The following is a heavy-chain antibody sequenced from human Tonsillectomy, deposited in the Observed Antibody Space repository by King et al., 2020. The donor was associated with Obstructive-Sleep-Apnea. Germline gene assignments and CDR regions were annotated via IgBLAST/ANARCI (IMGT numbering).Heavy chain of an antibody. V-gene: IGHV4-38-2*02. CDR2: IYHSGST. D-gene: IGHD2-2*01. CDR3: ARGLRYCSSTSCANYYYYGMDV. CDR1: GYSISSGYY. Sequence: VQLQESGPGLVKPSETLSLTCTVSGYSISSGYYWGWIRQPPGKGLEWIGSIYHSGSTYYNPSLKSRGTISVDTSKNQFSLKLSSVTAADTAVYYCARGLRYCSSTSCANYYYYGMDVWGQGTTVTVSS. J-gene: IGHJ6*02.